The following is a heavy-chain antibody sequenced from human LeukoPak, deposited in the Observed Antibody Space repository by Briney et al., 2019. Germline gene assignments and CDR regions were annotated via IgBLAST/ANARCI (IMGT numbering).Heavy chain of an antibody. J-gene: IGHJ5*02. V-gene: IGHV4-39*01. D-gene: IGHD3-3*01. CDR2: IYYSGRT. Sequence: SETLSLTCTVSGGSIRRSIYYWGWVRQPPGKGLEWIGSIYYSGRTYYNPSLKSRVTISVDTSKNQFSLKLSSVTAADTAVYYCARHESLSRYDFWSGAWLDPWGQGTPVTVSS. CDR1: GGSIRRSIYY. CDR3: ARHESLSRYDFWSGAWLDP.